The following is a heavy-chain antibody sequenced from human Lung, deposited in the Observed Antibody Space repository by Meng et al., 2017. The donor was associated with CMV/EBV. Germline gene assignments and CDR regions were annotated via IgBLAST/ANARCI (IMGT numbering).Heavy chain of an antibody. CDR3: ARDQGSYEQLAPDYYYGMDV. J-gene: IGHJ6*02. Sequence: GESXKISCAASGFTFGFYSLNWVRQAPGKGLEWVASITSASRYIFYADSVRGRFTVSRDNAKNSIYLQMNSLRAEDTAVYYCARDQGSYEQLAPDYYYGMDVXGRGXTVTVSS. CDR1: GFTFGFYS. V-gene: IGHV3-21*01. D-gene: IGHD1-1*01. CDR2: ITSASRYI.